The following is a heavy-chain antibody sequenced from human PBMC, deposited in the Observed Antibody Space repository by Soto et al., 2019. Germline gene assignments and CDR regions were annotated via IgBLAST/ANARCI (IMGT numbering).Heavy chain of an antibody. Sequence: GGSLRLSCAASGFTFSSYSMSWVRQAPGKGLEWVATIKQDGREKYYVDSVKGRFTILRDNAKNSLYLQMNSLRAEDTAVYYCAREVYWGQGTLVTVSS. J-gene: IGHJ4*02. CDR1: GFTFSSYS. CDR3: AREVY. V-gene: IGHV3-7*04. CDR2: IKQDGREK.